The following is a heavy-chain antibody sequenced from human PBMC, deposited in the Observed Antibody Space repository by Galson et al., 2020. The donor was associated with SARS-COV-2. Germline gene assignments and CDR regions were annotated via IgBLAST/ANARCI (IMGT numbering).Heavy chain of an antibody. Sequence: SGPTLVKPTQTLTLTCSFSGFSLTTRGMCVSWIRQPPGKALEWLARIDWDDDTYYRTSLKTRLTISKDTSKNQVVLTMTNMDPVDTATYYCARSGGPTNFHYYEMDVWGQGTTVTVSS. CDR2: IDWDDDT. J-gene: IGHJ6*02. D-gene: IGHD1-26*01. CDR3: ARSGGPTNFHYYEMDV. CDR1: GFSLTTRGMC. V-gene: IGHV2-70*11.